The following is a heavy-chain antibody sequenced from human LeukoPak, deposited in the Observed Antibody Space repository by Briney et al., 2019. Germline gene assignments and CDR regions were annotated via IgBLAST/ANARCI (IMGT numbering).Heavy chain of an antibody. CDR3: AREGWSSSWYSYYYYYYMDV. J-gene: IGHJ6*03. D-gene: IGHD6-13*01. CDR1: GGSISSSSYY. CDR2: IYYSGST. Sequence: PSETLSLTCTVSGGSISSSSYYWGWIRQPPGKGLEWIGSIYYSGSTYYNPSLKSRVTISVDTSKNQFSLKLSSVTAADTAVYYCAREGWSSSWYSYYYYYYMDVWGKGTTVTVSS. V-gene: IGHV4-39*07.